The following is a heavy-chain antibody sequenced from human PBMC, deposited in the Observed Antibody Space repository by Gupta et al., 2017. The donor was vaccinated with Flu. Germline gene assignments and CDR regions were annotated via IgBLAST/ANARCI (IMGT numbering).Heavy chain of an antibody. V-gene: IGHV1-69*06. J-gene: IGHJ6*02. Sequence: GLGWMGGFIPWYGATHYAQKFQGRVTITADKSGATAYMQLTSLRLEDTAVYFCASRARGDIEVRVADTYTMDVWGQGTTVIVSS. D-gene: IGHD6-19*01. CDR3: ASRARGDIEVRVADTYTMDV. CDR2: FIPWYGAT.